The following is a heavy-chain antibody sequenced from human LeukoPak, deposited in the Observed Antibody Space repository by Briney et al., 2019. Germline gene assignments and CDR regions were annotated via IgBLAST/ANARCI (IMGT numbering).Heavy chain of an antibody. CDR3: AKAPPPILYYDFWSGHYYMDV. J-gene: IGHJ6*03. Sequence: GGSLRLSCAASGFVVSTNYMSWVRQAPGKGLEWVSVLYSGGSTYYTDSVRGRFTISRDNSNNTLYLQMNNLRAEDTAVYYCAKAPPPILYYDFWSGHYYMDVWGKGTTVTVSS. CDR2: LYSGGST. CDR1: GFVVSTNY. D-gene: IGHD3-3*01. V-gene: IGHV3-66*01.